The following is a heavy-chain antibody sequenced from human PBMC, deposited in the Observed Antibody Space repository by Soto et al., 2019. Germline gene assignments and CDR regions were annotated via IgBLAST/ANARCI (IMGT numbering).Heavy chain of an antibody. CDR2: ITPMFGVA. CDR1: GGSFHKFG. D-gene: IGHD3-10*01. V-gene: IGHV1-69*12. J-gene: IGHJ3*01. CDR3: ARDGEKTYGFYF. Sequence: QVHLVQSGAEVKEPGSSVRVSCKASGGSFHKFGFNWERQAPGQGLQWMGDITPMFGVAEYAQRLQDRLTISGDDSTETISIELRGLRCEDTAIYYVARDGEKTYGFYFCGPGTMVSVSS.